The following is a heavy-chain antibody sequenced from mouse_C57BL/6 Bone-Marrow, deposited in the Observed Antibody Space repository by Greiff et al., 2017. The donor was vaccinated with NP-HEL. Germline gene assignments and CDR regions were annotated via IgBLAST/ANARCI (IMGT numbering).Heavy chain of an antibody. D-gene: IGHD2-13*01. CDR2: IRNKASNHAT. Sequence: EVKLQESGGGLVQPGGSMKLSCAASGFTFSDAWMDWVRQSPEKGLEWVAEIRNKASNHATYYDESVKGRFTISRDDSKSCLYLQMNSLSAEDTGIYYCTSLIYYDDHWGQGTMVTVSA. V-gene: IGHV6-6*01. CDR1: GFTFSDAW. J-gene: IGHJ3*01. CDR3: TSLIYYDDH.